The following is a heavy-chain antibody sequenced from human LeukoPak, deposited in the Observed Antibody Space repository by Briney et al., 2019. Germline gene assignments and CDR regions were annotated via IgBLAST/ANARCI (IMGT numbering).Heavy chain of an antibody. Sequence: GGSLRLSCVASGFTFSDYYMTWIRQTPGKGLEWLSYISGRSYSMYYAESVKGRFTISRDNSNNSLYLQLNFLRVEDTAIYYCARGKHSYDSWGQGTLVTVSS. J-gene: IGHJ4*02. V-gene: IGHV3-11*01. CDR3: ARGKHSYDS. CDR2: ISGRSYSM. CDR1: GFTFSDYY.